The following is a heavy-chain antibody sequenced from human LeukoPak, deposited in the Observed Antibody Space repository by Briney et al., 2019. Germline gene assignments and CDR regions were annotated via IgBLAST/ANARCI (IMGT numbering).Heavy chain of an antibody. Sequence: SETLSLTCTVAGGSISSSGYYWSWIRQHPGKGLEWIGYIYYSGSTHYNPSLKSRATISIDTSKNLFSLKLSSVTAADTAVYYCTRGPYYYFDYWGQGILVTVSS. V-gene: IGHV4-31*03. CDR1: GGSISSSGYY. CDR3: TRGPYYYFDY. D-gene: IGHD3-10*01. CDR2: IYYSGST. J-gene: IGHJ4*02.